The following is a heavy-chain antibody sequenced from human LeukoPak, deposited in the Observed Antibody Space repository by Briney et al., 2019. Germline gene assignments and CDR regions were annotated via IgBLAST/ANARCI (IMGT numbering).Heavy chain of an antibody. CDR1: GGSFSGYC. D-gene: IGHD3-10*01. CDR3: ARGVITMARGVIKMGYYYYGMDV. J-gene: IGHJ6*04. V-gene: IGHV4-34*01. Sequence: SETLSLTCAVYGGSFSGYCWSWIRQPPGKGLEWIGEINHSGSTNYNPSLKSRVTISVDTSKNQFSLKLSSVTAADTAVYYCARGVITMARGVIKMGYYYYGMDVWGKGTTVTVSS. CDR2: INHSGST.